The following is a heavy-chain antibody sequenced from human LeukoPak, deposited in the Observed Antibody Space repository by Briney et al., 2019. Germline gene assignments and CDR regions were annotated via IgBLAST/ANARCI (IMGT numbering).Heavy chain of an antibody. CDR1: GGSLSSYY. V-gene: IGHV4-59*01. Sequence: SETLSLTCTVSGGSLSSYYWSWIRQPPGKGLEWIGYIYYSGSTNYNPSLKSRVTISVDTSKNQFSLKLSSVTAADTAVYYCARASSGWYVYFDYWGQGTLVTVSS. J-gene: IGHJ4*02. CDR3: ARASSGWYVYFDY. CDR2: IYYSGST. D-gene: IGHD6-19*01.